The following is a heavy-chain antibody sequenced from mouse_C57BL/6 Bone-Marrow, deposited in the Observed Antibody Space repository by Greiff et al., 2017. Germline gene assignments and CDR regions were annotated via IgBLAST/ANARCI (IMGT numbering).Heavy chain of an antibody. V-gene: IGHV10-1*01. CDR2: IRSKSNNYAT. CDR3: VRRSYYYGSSYVYYYAMDY. J-gene: IGHJ4*01. CDR1: GFSFNTYA. Sequence: DVQLVESGGGLVQPKGSLKLSCAASGFSFNTYAMNWVRQAPGKGLEWVARIRSKSNNYATYYADSVKYRFTISRDDSESMLYLQMNNLKTEDTAMYYCVRRSYYYGSSYVYYYAMDYWGQGTSVTVSS. D-gene: IGHD1-1*01.